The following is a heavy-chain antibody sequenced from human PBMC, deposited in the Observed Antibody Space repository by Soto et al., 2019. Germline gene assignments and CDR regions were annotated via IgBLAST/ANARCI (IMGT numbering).Heavy chain of an antibody. D-gene: IGHD2-2*02. V-gene: IGHV4-31*03. J-gene: IGHJ5*01. CDR1: GGSITNSTFY. CDR3: AREVCSSTSCYTGYWFDS. Sequence: SETLSLTCSVSGGSITNSTFYWSWIRQHPGKGLERIGYIYYSGISYYNASLRSRVTISLDTSKNQFSLKLSSVTDADTAVYYCAREVCSSTSCYTGYWFDSWGQGTLVTVSS. CDR2: IYYSGIS.